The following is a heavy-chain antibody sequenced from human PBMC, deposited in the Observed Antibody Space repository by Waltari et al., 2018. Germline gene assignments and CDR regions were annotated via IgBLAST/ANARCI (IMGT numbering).Heavy chain of an antibody. V-gene: IGHV4-4*07. CDR2: IYTSRST. Sequence: QVQLQESGPGLVKPSATLSLTYTVTGGSISSYYWSWIRQPAGKGLEWIGRIYTSRSTNYNPSLKSRVTMSVDTSKNQFSLKLSSVTAADTAVYYCARDVTIFGVVRGYFDYWGQGTLVTVSS. CDR1: GGSISSYY. J-gene: IGHJ4*02. D-gene: IGHD3-3*01. CDR3: ARDVTIFGVVRGYFDY.